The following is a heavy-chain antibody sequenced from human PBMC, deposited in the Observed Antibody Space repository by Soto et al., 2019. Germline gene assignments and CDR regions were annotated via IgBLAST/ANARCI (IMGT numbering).Heavy chain of an antibody. CDR3: ATLTLVGAGQ. CDR1: VCTFISYS. D-gene: IGHD1-26*01. CDR2: ISGSGVST. V-gene: IGHV3-23*01. J-gene: IGHJ4*02. Sequence: VVSRRRSCSSCVCTFISYSISWFRQAPGKGLEWASSISGSGVSTYYADSVKGRFTISRDNSKNTLYLQMSSLRPEDTAVYYCATLTLVGAGQWGQGTMVTVS.